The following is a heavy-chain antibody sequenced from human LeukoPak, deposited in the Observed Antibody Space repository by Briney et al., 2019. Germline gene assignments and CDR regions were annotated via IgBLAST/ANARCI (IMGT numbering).Heavy chain of an antibody. CDR1: GASISSYY. CDR3: ARYPFDGYNYYFDY. V-gene: IGHV4-59*01. D-gene: IGHD5-24*01. J-gene: IGHJ4*02. CDR2: IYYSGSS. Sequence: SETLSLTCTVSGASISSYYWSWIRQPPGKGLECIGYIYYSGSSNYNPSLKSRVTISVDTSKNQFSLKLSSVTAADTAVYYCARYPFDGYNYYFDYWGQGTLVTVSS.